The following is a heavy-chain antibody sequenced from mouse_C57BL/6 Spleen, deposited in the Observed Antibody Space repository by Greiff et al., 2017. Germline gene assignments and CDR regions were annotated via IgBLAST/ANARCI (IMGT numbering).Heavy chain of an antibody. CDR2: ISYDGSN. Sequence: EVKLQESGPGLVKPSQSLSLTCSVTGYSITSGYYWNWIRQFPGNKLEWMGYISYDGSNNYNPSLKNRISITRDTSKNQFFLMLNSVTTEDTATYYCARIVYDYDGFDYWGQGTTLTVSS. CDR3: ARIVYDYDGFDY. CDR1: GYSITSGYY. V-gene: IGHV3-6*01. J-gene: IGHJ2*01. D-gene: IGHD2-4*01.